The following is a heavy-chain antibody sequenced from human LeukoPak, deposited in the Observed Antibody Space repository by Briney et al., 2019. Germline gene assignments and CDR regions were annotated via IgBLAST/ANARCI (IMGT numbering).Heavy chain of an antibody. CDR1: GGTFSSYA. Sequence: ASVKVPCKASGGTFSSYAISWVRQAPGQGLEWMGGIIPIFGTANYAQKFQGRVTITADESTSTAYMELSSLRSEDTAVYYCARVRYSGYGHFDYWGQGTLVTVSS. CDR3: ARVRYSGYGHFDY. J-gene: IGHJ4*02. CDR2: IIPIFGTA. D-gene: IGHD5-12*01. V-gene: IGHV1-69*13.